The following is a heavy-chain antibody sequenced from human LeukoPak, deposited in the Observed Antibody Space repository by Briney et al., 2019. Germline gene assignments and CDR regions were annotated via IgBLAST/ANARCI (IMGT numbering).Heavy chain of an antibody. D-gene: IGHD3-16*02. CDR2: ISAYNGNT. V-gene: IGHV1-18*01. Sequence: GASVKVSCKASGYTFTSYGISWVRQAPGQGLEWMGWISAYNGNTNYAQKLQGRVTMTTDTSTSTAYMELRSLRSDDTAVYYCARGVWGSYRTYNWFDPWGQGTLVTVSS. CDR1: GYTFTSYG. CDR3: ARGVWGSYRTYNWFDP. J-gene: IGHJ5*02.